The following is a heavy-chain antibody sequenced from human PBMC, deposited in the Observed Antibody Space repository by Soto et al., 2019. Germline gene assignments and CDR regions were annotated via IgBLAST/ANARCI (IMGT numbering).Heavy chain of an antibody. Sequence: ASVKVSCKASGGTFTGYYMHWVRQAPGQGLEWMGWINPNSGGTNYAQKFQGWVTMTRDTSISTAYMELSRLRSDDTAVYYCATITGTTGPYGMDIWGQGTTVTVSS. J-gene: IGHJ6*01. CDR1: GGTFTGYY. CDR3: ATITGTTGPYGMDI. V-gene: IGHV1-2*04. D-gene: IGHD1-7*01. CDR2: INPNSGGT.